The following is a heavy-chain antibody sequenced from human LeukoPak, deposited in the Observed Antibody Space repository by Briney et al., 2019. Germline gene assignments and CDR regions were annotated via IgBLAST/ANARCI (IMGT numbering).Heavy chain of an antibody. CDR2: IYSGGST. V-gene: IGHV3-53*01. D-gene: IGHD6-13*01. CDR1: GFTVSSNY. Sequence: GGSLRLSCAASGFTVSSNYMSWVRQAPGKGLEWVSVIYSGGSTYYADSVKGRFTISRDNSKNTLYLQMNSLRAEDTAVYHCAKVRLASIAAAARDAFDIWGQGTMVTVSS. CDR3: AKVRLASIAAAARDAFDI. J-gene: IGHJ3*02.